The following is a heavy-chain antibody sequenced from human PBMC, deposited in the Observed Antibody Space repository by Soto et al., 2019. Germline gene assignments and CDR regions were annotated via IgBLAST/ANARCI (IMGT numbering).Heavy chain of an antibody. CDR2: IIPIFGTA. Sequence: SSVKVSFKASGGTFSSYAISWVRQAPGQGLEWMGGIIPIFGTANYAQKFQGRVTITADESTSTAYMELSSLRSEDTAVYSCARGRSVGATYVDYVGQGSLVAVAS. D-gene: IGHD1-26*01. V-gene: IGHV1-69*13. CDR1: GGTFSSYA. CDR3: ARGRSVGATYVDY. J-gene: IGHJ4*02.